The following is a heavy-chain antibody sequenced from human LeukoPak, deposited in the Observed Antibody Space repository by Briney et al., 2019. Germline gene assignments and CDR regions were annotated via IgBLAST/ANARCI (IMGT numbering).Heavy chain of an antibody. D-gene: IGHD4-17*01. CDR2: MNPNSGAT. Sequence: ASVKVPCKASGYTFTSHDINWVRQATGQGLEWMGWMNPNSGATGYAQKFRGRITMTRDTSLTTAYMELSSLRSEDTALYYCARGPAYSEYGVLGYSHYSMDVWGKGTTVTVS. J-gene: IGHJ6*03. V-gene: IGHV1-8*01. CDR3: ARGPAYSEYGVLGYSHYSMDV. CDR1: GYTFTSHD.